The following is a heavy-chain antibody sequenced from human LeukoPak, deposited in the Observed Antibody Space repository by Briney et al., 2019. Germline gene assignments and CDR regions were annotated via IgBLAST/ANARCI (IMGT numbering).Heavy chain of an antibody. CDR1: GFTFSSYG. CDR2: FSSSATTI. V-gene: IGHV3-48*02. D-gene: IGHD2-15*01. Sequence: PWGSLRLSCAASGFTFSSYGMNWVRQAPGKGLEWVSYFSSSATTIYYADSVKGQFTISRDNAKNSLYLQINSLRDEDTAVYYCARYCSGGSCYSEYYYYAMDVWGQGTTVTVS. J-gene: IGHJ6*02. CDR3: ARYCSGGSCYSEYYYYAMDV.